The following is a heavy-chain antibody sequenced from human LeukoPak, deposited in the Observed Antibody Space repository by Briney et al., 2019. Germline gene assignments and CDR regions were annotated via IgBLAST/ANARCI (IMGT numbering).Heavy chain of an antibody. CDR2: IIPILGIA. J-gene: IGHJ4*02. Sequence: SVKVSCKASGGTFSSYAISWVRQAPGQGLEWMGRIIPILGIANYAQKFQGRVTITADKSTSTAYMELSSLRSEDTAVYYCARDHGTEVVAPPDYWGQGTLVTVSS. D-gene: IGHD3-22*01. CDR3: ARDHGTEVVAPPDY. CDR1: GGTFSSYA. V-gene: IGHV1-69*04.